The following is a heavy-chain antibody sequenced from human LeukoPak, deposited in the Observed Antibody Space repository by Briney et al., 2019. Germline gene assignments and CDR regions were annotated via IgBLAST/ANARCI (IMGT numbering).Heavy chain of an antibody. J-gene: IGHJ5*02. Sequence: GASVKVSCKVSGYTLTELSMHWVRQAPGQGLEWMGWISAFNDNTDYAQKFQGRVTLTTDKSTSTAYMELRSLRSDDTAVYYCAGEQWLQLAGYWFDPWGQGTLVTVSS. CDR1: GYTLTELS. CDR2: ISAFNDNT. V-gene: IGHV1-18*01. D-gene: IGHD6-19*01. CDR3: AGEQWLQLAGYWFDP.